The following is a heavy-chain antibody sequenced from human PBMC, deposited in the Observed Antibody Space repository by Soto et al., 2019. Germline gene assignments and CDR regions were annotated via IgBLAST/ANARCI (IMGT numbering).Heavy chain of an antibody. CDR1: GFTFSSYV. CDR3: AKAAAEYDSSAPVSY. V-gene: IGHV3-30*18. Sequence: PGGSLRLSCSASGFTFSSYVMHWVRHAPVKRLDWVAGISYDGSNKYYADSVKGRFTISRDNSKNTLYLQMNSLRSEDTAVYYCAKAAAEYDSSAPVSYWGQGTLVTVSS. CDR2: ISYDGSNK. J-gene: IGHJ4*02. D-gene: IGHD3-22*01.